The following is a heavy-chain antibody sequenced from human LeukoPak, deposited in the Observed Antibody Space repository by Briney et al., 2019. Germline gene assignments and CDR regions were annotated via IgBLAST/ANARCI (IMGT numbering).Heavy chain of an antibody. J-gene: IGHJ4*02. D-gene: IGHD1-1*01. CDR1: GFTFSSSA. CDR2: ISNNGGYT. CDR3: AKGSAATRPYYFDY. V-gene: IGHV3-23*01. Sequence: PGGSLRLSCAASGFTFSSSAMSWVRQAPGKGLEWVSAISNNGGYTYYADSVKGRFTISRDNSKSTLYLQMNSLRAEDTAVYYCAKGSAATRPYYFDYWGQGTLVTVSS.